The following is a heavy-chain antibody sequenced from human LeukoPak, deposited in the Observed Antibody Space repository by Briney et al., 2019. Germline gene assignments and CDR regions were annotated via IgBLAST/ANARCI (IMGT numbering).Heavy chain of an antibody. CDR1: GFTFSSYA. J-gene: IGHJ4*02. CDR3: AKRDAVADFFDY. CDR2: ISGSGGST. V-gene: IGHV3-23*01. Sequence: GGSLRLSCAASGFTFSSYAMSWVRQAPGKGLEWVSAISGSGGSTYYADSVKGRFTISRDNSKNTLYLQVNSLRAEDTAVYYCAKRDAVADFFDYWGQGTLVTVSS. D-gene: IGHD6-19*01.